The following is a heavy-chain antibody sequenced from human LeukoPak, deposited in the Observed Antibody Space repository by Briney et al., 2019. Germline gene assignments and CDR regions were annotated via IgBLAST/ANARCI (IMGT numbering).Heavy chain of an antibody. D-gene: IGHD3-3*01. CDR2: IYYSGST. CDR3: AREVTIFGVVARYMDV. CDR1: GGSISSYY. Sequence: SETLSLTCTVSGGSISSYYWSWIRQPPGKGLEWIGYIYYSGSTNYNPSLKSRVTISVDTSKNQFSLKLSSVTAADTAVYYCAREVTIFGVVARYMDVWGKGTTVTVSS. J-gene: IGHJ6*03. V-gene: IGHV4-59*12.